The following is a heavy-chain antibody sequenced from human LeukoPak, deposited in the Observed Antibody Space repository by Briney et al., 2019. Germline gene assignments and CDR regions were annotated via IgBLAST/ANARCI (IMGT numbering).Heavy chain of an antibody. D-gene: IGHD5-24*01. Sequence: GRSLRLSCAASGFTFRSYAMHWVRQAPGKGLEWVAFISYDGSIKYYADSVKGRFTISRDDSENTLYLQMNSLKTEDTAVYYCAKGGDGKIPFDNWGQGTLVTVSS. V-gene: IGHV3-30-3*01. CDR2: ISYDGSIK. CDR3: AKGGDGKIPFDN. J-gene: IGHJ4*02. CDR1: GFTFRSYA.